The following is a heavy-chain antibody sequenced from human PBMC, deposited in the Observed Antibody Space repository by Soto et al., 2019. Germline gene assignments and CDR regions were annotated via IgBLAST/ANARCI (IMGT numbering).Heavy chain of an antibody. J-gene: IGHJ4*02. CDR2: IYYSRST. CDR1: GGSLSSGGYY. D-gene: IGHD2-2*01. Sequence: PSETLSLTCTVSGGSLSSGGYYWSWIRQHPGKGLEWIGYIYYSRSTYYNPSLKSRVTISVDTSKNQFSLKLSSVTAADSAVYYCARGRTSSPTPGDYWGQGTLVTVSS. V-gene: IGHV4-31*03. CDR3: ARGRTSSPTPGDY.